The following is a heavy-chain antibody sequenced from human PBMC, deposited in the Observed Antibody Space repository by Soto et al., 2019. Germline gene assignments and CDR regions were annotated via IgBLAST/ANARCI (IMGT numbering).Heavy chain of an antibody. Sequence: GGSLRLSCAASGFTFSSYAMSWVRQAPGKGLEWVSAISGSGGSTYYADSVKGRFTISRDNSKNTLYLQMNSLRAEDTAVYYCAKLGLCSGGSCYFRPEGSFDIWGQGTMVTVSS. J-gene: IGHJ3*02. V-gene: IGHV3-23*01. CDR2: ISGSGGST. CDR1: GFTFSSYA. D-gene: IGHD2-15*01. CDR3: AKLGLCSGGSCYFRPEGSFDI.